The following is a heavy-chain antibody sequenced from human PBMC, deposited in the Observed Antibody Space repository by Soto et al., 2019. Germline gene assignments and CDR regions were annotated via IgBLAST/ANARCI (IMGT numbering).Heavy chain of an antibody. V-gene: IGHV1-69*13. Sequence: AVTVSCKASGGTFSSYALGWVRQAPAQGLEWMGGIIAIFGTANYAQKFQGRVTITADESTSTAYMELSSLRSEDTAVYYCARDRGYDDSSGLHWFDPWGQGTLVTVSS. CDR2: IIAIFGTA. CDR3: ARDRGYDDSSGLHWFDP. D-gene: IGHD3-22*01. J-gene: IGHJ5*02. CDR1: GGTFSSYA.